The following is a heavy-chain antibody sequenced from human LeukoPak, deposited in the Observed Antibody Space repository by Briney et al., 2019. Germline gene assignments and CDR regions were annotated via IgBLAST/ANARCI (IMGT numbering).Heavy chain of an antibody. CDR1: GFTFNTYT. D-gene: IGHD4-17*01. Sequence: PGGSLRLSCAASGFTFNTYTMNWVRQAPGKGLEWVSSISSSTTYIYYADSVKGRFTISRDNAKNSLYLQLNSLRAEDTAVYYCARVGARQILEYWGQGTLVTVSS. CDR2: ISSSTTYI. CDR3: ARVGARQILEY. J-gene: IGHJ4*02. V-gene: IGHV3-21*01.